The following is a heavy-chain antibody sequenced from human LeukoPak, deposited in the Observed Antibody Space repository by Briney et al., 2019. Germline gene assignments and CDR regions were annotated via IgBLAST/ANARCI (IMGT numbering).Heavy chain of an antibody. J-gene: IGHJ4*02. CDR3: ASILLWYVYDY. Sequence: GGSLRLSCAASGSTFSSYSMNWVRQAPGKGLEWVSYISSSSSTIYYADSVKGRFTISRDNSKNTVYLQMNSLRAEDTAVYYCASILLWYVYDYWGQGTLVTVSS. V-gene: IGHV3-48*01. D-gene: IGHD3-10*01. CDR2: ISSSSSTI. CDR1: GSTFSSYS.